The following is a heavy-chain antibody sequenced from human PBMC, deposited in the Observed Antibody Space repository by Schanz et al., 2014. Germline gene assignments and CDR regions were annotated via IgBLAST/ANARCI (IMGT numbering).Heavy chain of an antibody. V-gene: IGHV1-69*08. Sequence: QVQLVQSEAEVKKPGSSVKVSCKASGGTFSSYTISWVRQAPGQGLEWMGRIIPSLGLAKYEQKFQDKVTITADKSTSTAYMELSSLRSEDTAVYYCAREVGLYDRGWFDPWGQGTLVTVSS. J-gene: IGHJ5*02. CDR1: GGTFSSYT. CDR2: IIPSLGLA. CDR3: AREVGLYDRGWFDP. D-gene: IGHD3-22*01.